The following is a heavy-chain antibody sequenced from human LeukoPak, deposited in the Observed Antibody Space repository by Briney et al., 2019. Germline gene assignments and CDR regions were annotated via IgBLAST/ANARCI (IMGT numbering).Heavy chain of an antibody. Sequence: SETLSLTCSVSGGSISSSTHYWGWIRQPPGKGLKWIGNIHYSGSTYYNPSVKSRVTISVDTSKNQFSLKLSSVTAADTAVYYCARAGGYYDSSGYFTGNFDYWGQGTLVTVSS. CDR3: ARAGGYYDSSGYFTGNFDY. V-gene: IGHV4-39*07. CDR1: GGSISSSTHY. CDR2: IHYSGST. D-gene: IGHD3-22*01. J-gene: IGHJ4*02.